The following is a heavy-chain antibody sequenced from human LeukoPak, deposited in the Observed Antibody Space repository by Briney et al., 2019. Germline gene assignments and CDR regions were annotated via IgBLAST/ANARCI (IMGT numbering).Heavy chain of an antibody. CDR3: AKGRYCDSTTCAYHGLDV. CDR2: IYYSGST. D-gene: IGHD2-2*01. CDR1: GGSISSYS. J-gene: IGHJ6*02. V-gene: IGHV4-59*01. Sequence: SETLSLTCTVSGGSISSYSWSWIRQPPGKGLEWIGYIYYSGSTNYNPSLKSRVTISVDTSKNQFSLRLSSVTAADTAVYYCAKGRYCDSTTCAYHGLDVWGQGTTVTVSS.